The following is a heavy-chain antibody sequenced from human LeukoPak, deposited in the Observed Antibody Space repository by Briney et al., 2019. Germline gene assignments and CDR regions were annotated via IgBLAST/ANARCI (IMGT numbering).Heavy chain of an antibody. CDR2: INHSEST. D-gene: IGHD3-9*01. J-gene: IGHJ3*02. CDR1: GGTFSGYY. Sequence: PSETRSLTCAGYGGTFSGYYWSGIRQPPGKGLEWIGEINHSESTNYNPSLKSRVTILVDTSKNQFSLKLSSVTAADTAVYYCAISPRQKTAYDILTRTGAFDIWGQGTMVTVSS. V-gene: IGHV4-34*08. CDR3: AISPRQKTAYDILTRTGAFDI.